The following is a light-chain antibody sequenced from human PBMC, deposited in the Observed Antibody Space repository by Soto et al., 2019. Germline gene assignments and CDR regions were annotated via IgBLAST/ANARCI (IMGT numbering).Light chain of an antibody. CDR1: SANIGSNY. Sequence: QSVLTQPPSASGTPGQRVTTSCSGSSANIGSNYVYWYQQLPGTAPKLLIYRNNQRPSGVPDRFSCSKSGTSASLAISGLRSEDEADYYCAAWEDSLSGPVFGGGTQLTVL. CDR2: RNN. CDR3: AAWEDSLSGPV. J-gene: IGLJ7*01. V-gene: IGLV1-47*01.